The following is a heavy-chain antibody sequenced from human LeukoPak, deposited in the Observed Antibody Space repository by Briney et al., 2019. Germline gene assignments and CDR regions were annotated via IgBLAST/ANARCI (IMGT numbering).Heavy chain of an antibody. CDR1: GFTFSTYA. Sequence: GGSLRLSCAASGFTFSTYAMHWVRQAPGKGLEWVAVVWFDGSNKYSADSVKGRFTIARDNSKNTLYLQMNRLRAEDTAVYYCVKGVGCSGGSCNHYYYYYYMDVWGKGTTVTVSS. D-gene: IGHD2-15*01. J-gene: IGHJ6*03. V-gene: IGHV3-33*06. CDR3: VKGVGCSGGSCNHYYYYYYMDV. CDR2: VWFDGSNK.